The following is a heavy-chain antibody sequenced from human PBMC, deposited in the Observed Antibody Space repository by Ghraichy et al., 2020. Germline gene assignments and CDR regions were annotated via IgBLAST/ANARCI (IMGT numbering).Heavy chain of an antibody. CDR3: ARDLGTATPDYYGMDV. CDR2: ISSSSTI. D-gene: IGHD2-21*02. V-gene: IGHV3-48*02. J-gene: IGHJ6*02. Sequence: GGSLRLSCAASGFTFSSYSMNWVRQAPGKGLEWVSYISSSSTIYYADSVKGRFTISRDNAKNSLYLQMNSLRDEDTAVYYCARDLGTATPDYYGMDVWGQGTTVTVSS. CDR1: GFTFSSYS.